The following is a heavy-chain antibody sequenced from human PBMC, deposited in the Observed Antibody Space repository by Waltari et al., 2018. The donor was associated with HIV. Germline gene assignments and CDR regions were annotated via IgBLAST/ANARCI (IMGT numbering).Heavy chain of an antibody. D-gene: IGHD6-19*01. V-gene: IGHV4-61*01. CDR3: ARSTVVAGSSFDY. CDR1: GGSVSRGNYY. CDR2: IYYSGST. J-gene: IGHJ4*02. Sequence: QVQLQESGPGLVKPSETLSLTCTVSGGSVSRGNYYWSWLRQPPGKGLEWIGYIYYSGSTNYNPSLKSQVTISIDTSKNQFSLKLRSVTAADTALYYCARSTVVAGSSFDYWGQGTLVTVPS.